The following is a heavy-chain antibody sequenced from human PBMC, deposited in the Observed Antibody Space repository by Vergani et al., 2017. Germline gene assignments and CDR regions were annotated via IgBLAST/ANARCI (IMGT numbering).Heavy chain of an antibody. V-gene: IGHV3-23*01. CDR3: ASNPRWPDYYYDYMDV. Sequence: EVQLLESGGGLVQPGGSLRLSCAASGFTFSSYAMSWVRQAPGKGLEWVSAISGSGGSTYYADSVKGRFTISRDNSKNTLYLQMNSLRAEDTAVYYCASNPRWPDYYYDYMDVWGKGTTVTVSS. CDR2: ISGSGGST. CDR1: GFTFSSYA. D-gene: IGHD4-23*01. J-gene: IGHJ6*03.